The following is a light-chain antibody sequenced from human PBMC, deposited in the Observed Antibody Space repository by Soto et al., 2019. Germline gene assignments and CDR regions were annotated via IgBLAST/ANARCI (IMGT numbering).Light chain of an antibody. CDR3: QQYHKWPRGT. Sequence: ELVMTESPATLSVSQGVSSSLSCMPSQRVGSLLAWYQQKPGQVPRLLIYDASIRATGIPARFSGSGSGTEFTLTISSLQSEDFAVYYGQQYHKWPRGTFGQGTKVDIK. V-gene: IGKV3-15*01. CDR2: DAS. J-gene: IGKJ1*01. CDR1: QRVGSL.